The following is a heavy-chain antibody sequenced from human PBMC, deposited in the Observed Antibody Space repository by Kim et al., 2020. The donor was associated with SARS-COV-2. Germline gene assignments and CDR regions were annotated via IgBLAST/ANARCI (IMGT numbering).Heavy chain of an antibody. CDR1: GGSISSYY. J-gene: IGHJ6*03. CDR2: IYYSGST. D-gene: IGHD2-21*02. V-gene: IGHV4-59*01. Sequence: SETLSLTCTVSGGSISSYYWSWIRQPPGKGLEWIGYIYYSGSTNYNPSLKSRVTISVDTSKNQFSLKLSSVTAADTAVYYCARGGDSHYYYYYMDVWGKGTTVTVSS. CDR3: ARGGDSHYYYYYMDV.